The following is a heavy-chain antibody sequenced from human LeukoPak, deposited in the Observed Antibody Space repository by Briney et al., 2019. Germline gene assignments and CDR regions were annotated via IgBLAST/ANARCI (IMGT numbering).Heavy chain of an antibody. V-gene: IGHV3-21*01. Sequence: PGGSLRLSCAASGFTFSSYSMNWVRQAPGKGLEWVSSISSSSSYIYYADSVKGRFTISRDNAKNSLYLQMNSLRAEDTAVYYCARANPIAAAGTITNFDYWGQGTLVTVSS. CDR3: ARANPIAAAGTITNFDY. CDR2: ISSSSSYI. CDR1: GFTFSSYS. D-gene: IGHD6-13*01. J-gene: IGHJ4*02.